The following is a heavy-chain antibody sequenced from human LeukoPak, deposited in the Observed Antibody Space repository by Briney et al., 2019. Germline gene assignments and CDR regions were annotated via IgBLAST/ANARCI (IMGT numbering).Heavy chain of an antibody. Sequence: GGSLRLSCTASGFTLSDYSMHWIRQAPGKGLEYVSAISSSGDSTYYANSVKGRFTISRDISKKTLYLQMGSLRAEDMAVYYCARVGDSGAFDMWGQETMVTVSS. CDR2: ISSSGDST. CDR1: GFTLSDYS. D-gene: IGHD3-10*01. V-gene: IGHV3-64*01. CDR3: ARVGDSGAFDM. J-gene: IGHJ3*02.